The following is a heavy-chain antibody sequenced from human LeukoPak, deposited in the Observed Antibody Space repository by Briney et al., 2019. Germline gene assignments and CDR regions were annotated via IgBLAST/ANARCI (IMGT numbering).Heavy chain of an antibody. J-gene: IGHJ4*02. Sequence: GSLRLSCAASGFTFSNAWMSWIRQPPGKGLEWIGSIYHSGSTYYNPSLKSRVTISVDTSKNQFSLKLSSVTAADTAVYYCARDIAAAGNYWGQGTLVTVSS. CDR2: IYHSGST. D-gene: IGHD6-13*01. CDR1: GFTFSNAW. CDR3: ARDIAAAGNY. V-gene: IGHV4-38-2*02.